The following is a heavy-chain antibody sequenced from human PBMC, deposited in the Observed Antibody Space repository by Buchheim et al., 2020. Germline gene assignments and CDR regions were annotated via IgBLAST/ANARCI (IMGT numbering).Heavy chain of an antibody. CDR3: ARGPRICSSVRCDVPYYSYYGLDV. CDR2: IDHSGSF. J-gene: IGHJ6*02. D-gene: IGHD2-2*01. V-gene: IGHV4-34*01. Sequence: QVQLQQWGARLLKPSETLSLTCDVSGGPFSGNYWTWIRQTPGKGLEWIGDIDHSGSFNYSPSLKSRVFMSADRSKSQVALILSSVTAADTAVYYCARGPRICSSVRCDVPYYSYYGLDVWGQGTT. CDR1: GGPFSGNY.